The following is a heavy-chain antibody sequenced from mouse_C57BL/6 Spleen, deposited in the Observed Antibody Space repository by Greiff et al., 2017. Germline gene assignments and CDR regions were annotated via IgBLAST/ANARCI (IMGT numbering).Heavy chain of an antibody. V-gene: IGHV5-6*01. CDR1: GFTFSSYG. D-gene: IGHD2-13*01. CDR3: ARHDYYSDYYAMDY. J-gene: IGHJ4*01. CDR2: ISSGGSYT. Sequence: EVNVVESGGDLVKPGGSLKLSCAASGFTFSSYGMSWVRQTPDKRLEWVATISSGGSYTYYPDSVKGRFTISRDNAKNTLYLQMSSLKSEDTAMYYCARHDYYSDYYAMDYWGQGTSVTVSS.